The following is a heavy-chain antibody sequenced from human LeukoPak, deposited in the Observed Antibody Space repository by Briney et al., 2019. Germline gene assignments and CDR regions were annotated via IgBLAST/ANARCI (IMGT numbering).Heavy chain of an antibody. CDR3: ARDPLYMGGPFDY. CDR1: GLTFSDHW. V-gene: IGHV3-7*01. Sequence: QPGGSLRLSCAASGLTFSDHWISWVRQTPGEGLEWVANIKEDGSQKYYVDSVKGRFTISRDNAKNSLYLQMNSLRAEDTAVYYCARDPLYMGGPFDYWGQGTLVTVSS. CDR2: IKEDGSQK. D-gene: IGHD2-15*01. J-gene: IGHJ4*02.